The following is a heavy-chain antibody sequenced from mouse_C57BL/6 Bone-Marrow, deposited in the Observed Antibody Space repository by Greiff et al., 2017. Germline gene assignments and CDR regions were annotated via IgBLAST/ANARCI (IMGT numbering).Heavy chain of an antibody. CDR2: ISTYYGDA. CDR1: GYTFTDYA. D-gene: IGHD2-4*01. V-gene: IGHV1-67*01. J-gene: IGHJ3*01. CDR3: QAWLDY. Sequence: QVQLKQSGPELVRPGASVKISCKASGYTFTDYAMHWVKQSHAKSLEWIGVISTYYGDASYNQKFKDKATMTVDKSSSTAYVELASLTSDDSAVYDYQAWLDYWGQGTLVTVSA.